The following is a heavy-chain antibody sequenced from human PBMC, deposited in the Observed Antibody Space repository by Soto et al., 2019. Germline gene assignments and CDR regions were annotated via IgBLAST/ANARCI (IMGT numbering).Heavy chain of an antibody. J-gene: IGHJ5*02. V-gene: IGHV4-39*01. D-gene: IGHD6-13*01. Sequence: QLQLQESGPGLVKPSETLSLTCTVSGGSISSTTFFWGWIRQPPGKGLEWIGSIYYNGYRYYNPSLKSRVTISVDTSKNQFSLKLSSVTAADTAVYYCARHTRIEAAGSPFDPWGQGTLVTVSS. CDR3: ARHTRIEAAGSPFDP. CDR1: GGSISSTTFF. CDR2: IYYNGYR.